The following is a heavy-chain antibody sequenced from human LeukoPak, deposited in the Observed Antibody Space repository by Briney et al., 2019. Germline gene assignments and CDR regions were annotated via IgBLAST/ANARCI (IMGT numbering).Heavy chain of an antibody. V-gene: IGHV3-30*02. CDR2: IRYDGSNK. J-gene: IGHJ4*02. Sequence: PGGSLRLSCAASGFTVSSNYMSWVRQAPGKGLEWVAFIRYDGSNKYYADSVKGRFTISRDNSKNTLYLQMNSLRAEDTAVYYCAKGEITFGGVIVSPPGYWGQGTLVIVSS. CDR3: AKGEITFGGVIVSPPGY. CDR1: GFTVSSNY. D-gene: IGHD3-16*02.